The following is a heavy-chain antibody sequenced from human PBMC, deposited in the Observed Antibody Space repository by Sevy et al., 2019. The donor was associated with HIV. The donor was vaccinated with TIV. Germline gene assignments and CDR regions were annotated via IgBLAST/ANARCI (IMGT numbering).Heavy chain of an antibody. Sequence: GGSLRLSCEASGFTFSKYSMSWVRQAPGKGLEWVSTFSFGCGRINYADSVKGRLTISRDESKNTLYLQMNSLRAEDTAVYYCAREGCTKPHDYWGQGTLVTVSS. CDR1: GFTFSKYS. V-gene: IGHV3-23*01. CDR3: AREGCTKPHDY. D-gene: IGHD2-8*01. J-gene: IGHJ4*02. CDR2: FSFGCGRI.